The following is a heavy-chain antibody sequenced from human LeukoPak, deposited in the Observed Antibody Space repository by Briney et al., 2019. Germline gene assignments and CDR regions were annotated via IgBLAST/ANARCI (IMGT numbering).Heavy chain of an antibody. D-gene: IGHD3-9*01. J-gene: IGHJ4*02. CDR2: ISGDGYII. CDR3: AKSTEGTDLLSSFDY. Sequence: GGSLRLSCAASRFTFSSYAMTWVRQAPGKGLEWVSAISGDGYIIYYADSGKGRFTVSRDTSKNTLFLQMSSLRAEDTAVYYCAKSTEGTDLLSSFDYWGQGTLVTVSS. V-gene: IGHV3-23*01. CDR1: RFTFSSYA.